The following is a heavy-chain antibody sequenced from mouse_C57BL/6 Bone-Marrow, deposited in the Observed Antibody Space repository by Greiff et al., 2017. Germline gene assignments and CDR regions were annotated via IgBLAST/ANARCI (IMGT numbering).Heavy chain of an antibody. CDR3: ARYAPFAY. CDR1: GYTFTSYW. CDR2: IHPNSGST. Sequence: VKLKQPGAELVKPGASVKLSCKASGYTFTSYWMHWVKQRPGQGLEWIGMIHPNSGSTNYNEKFKSKATLTVDKSSSTAYMQLSSLTSEDSAVYYCARYAPFAYWGQGTLVTVSA. V-gene: IGHV1-64*01. J-gene: IGHJ3*01.